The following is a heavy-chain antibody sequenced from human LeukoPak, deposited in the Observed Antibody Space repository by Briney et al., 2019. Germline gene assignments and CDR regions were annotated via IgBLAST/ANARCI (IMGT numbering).Heavy chain of an antibody. J-gene: IGHJ4*02. CDR3: ARDKVAGMFDY. D-gene: IGHD6-19*01. Sequence: SETLSLTCTVSGGSISSYCWSWIRQPPGKGLEWIGYIYYSGSTNYNPSLKSRVTISVDTSKNQLSLRLSSVTAADTAVYYCARDKVAGMFDYWGQGTLVTVSS. CDR1: GGSISSYC. V-gene: IGHV4-59*01. CDR2: IYYSGST.